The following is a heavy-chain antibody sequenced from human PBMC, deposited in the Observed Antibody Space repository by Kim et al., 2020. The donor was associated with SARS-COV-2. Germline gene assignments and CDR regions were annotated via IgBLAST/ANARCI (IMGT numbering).Heavy chain of an antibody. D-gene: IGHD3-10*01. V-gene: IGHV4-4*02. Sequence: SETLSLTCAVSGGSISSSNWWSWVRQPPGKGLDWIGEIYHSGTTNYNPSLKSRATLSVDKSKNQFSLKLSSVTAADTAVYYCARELWFGELARFDPWGQGTLVTVSS. CDR3: ARELWFGELARFDP. CDR2: IYHSGTT. CDR1: GGSISSSNW. J-gene: IGHJ5*02.